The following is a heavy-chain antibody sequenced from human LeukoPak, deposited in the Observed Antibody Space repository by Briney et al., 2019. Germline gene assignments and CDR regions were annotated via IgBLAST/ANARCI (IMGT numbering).Heavy chain of an antibody. V-gene: IGHV3-53*01. CDR2: IYDDRST. J-gene: IGHJ4*02. CDR1: GFTVSSSY. CDR3: ARDSAFSSYSY. Sequence: GGSLRLSCAAAGFTVSSSYMSWVRQAPGKGLEWVSIIYDDRSTYYAASVKGRFTISRDDSKNTLLLQMDSLRTEDTAIYYCARDSAFSSYSYWGQGALVTVSS. D-gene: IGHD2-21*01.